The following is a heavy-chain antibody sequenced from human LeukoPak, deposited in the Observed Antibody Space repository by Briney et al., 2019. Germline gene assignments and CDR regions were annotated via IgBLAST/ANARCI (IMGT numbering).Heavy chain of an antibody. CDR1: GFTFSSYA. J-gene: IGHJ4*02. CDR2: ISGSGGST. CDR3: VLFLIDCSGGSCYPNPFDY. V-gene: IGHV3-23*01. Sequence: GGSLRLSCAASGFTFSSYAMSWVRQAPGKGLEWVSAISGSGGSTYYADSVEGRFTISRDNSKNTLYLQMNSLRAEDTAVYYCVLFLIDCSGGSCYPNPFDYWGQGTLVTVSS. D-gene: IGHD2-15*01.